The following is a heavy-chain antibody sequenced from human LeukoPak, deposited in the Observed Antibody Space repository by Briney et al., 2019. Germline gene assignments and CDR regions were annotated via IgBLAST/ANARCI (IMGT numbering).Heavy chain of an antibody. CDR2: IYYSGST. CDR1: GGSVSRSPYY. Sequence: SETLSLTCTVSGGSVSRSPYYWGWIRQPPGKGLEWIGNIYYSGSTNYNPSLKSRVTISVDTSKNQFSLKLSSVTAADTAVYYCARDAPWRVGAMGLYYYYMDVWGKGTTVTISS. J-gene: IGHJ6*03. D-gene: IGHD1-26*01. CDR3: ARDAPWRVGAMGLYYYYMDV. V-gene: IGHV4-39*07.